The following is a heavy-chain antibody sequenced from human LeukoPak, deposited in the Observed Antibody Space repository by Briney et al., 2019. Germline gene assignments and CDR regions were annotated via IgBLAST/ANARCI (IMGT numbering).Heavy chain of an antibody. J-gene: IGHJ4*02. V-gene: IGHV3-66*01. D-gene: IGHD3-22*01. CDR3: ASYRPDYYDSSGYSD. CDR1: GFTVSSNY. CDR2: IYSGGST. Sequence: GGSLRLSCAASGFTVSSNYMSWVRQAPGKGLEWVSVIYSGGSTYYADSVKGRFTISRDNSKNTLYLQMNSLRAEDTAVYYCASYRPDYYDSSGYSDWGQGTLVTVSS.